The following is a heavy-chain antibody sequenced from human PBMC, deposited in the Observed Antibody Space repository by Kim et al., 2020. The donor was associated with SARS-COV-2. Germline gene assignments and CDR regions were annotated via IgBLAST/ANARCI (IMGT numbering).Heavy chain of an antibody. D-gene: IGHD3-3*01. CDR3: AKSGSGYWVDY. Sequence: TGSDPSRKSRVTISVDTSKNQFSLKLSSVTAADTAVYYCAKSGSGYWVDYWGQGTLVTVSS. J-gene: IGHJ4*02. CDR2: T. V-gene: IGHV4-59*01.